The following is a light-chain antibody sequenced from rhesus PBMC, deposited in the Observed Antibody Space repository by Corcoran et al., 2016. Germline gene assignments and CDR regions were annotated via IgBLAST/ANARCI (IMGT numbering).Light chain of an antibody. Sequence: DIQMTQSPSSLSASVGDRVTITCRASQGISNWLAWYQQKPGRAPKLLIYRASNLEKRVPSRFSGSVSGTDFTLTISSPKPEDIATYYCQQHDKSPFTFGPGTKLDIK. CDR3: QQHDKSPFT. J-gene: IGKJ3*01. CDR2: RAS. V-gene: IGKV1-69*01. CDR1: QGISNW.